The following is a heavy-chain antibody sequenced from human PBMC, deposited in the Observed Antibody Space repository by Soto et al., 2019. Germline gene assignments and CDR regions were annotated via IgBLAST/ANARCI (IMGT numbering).Heavy chain of an antibody. CDR2: IIDSGGST. J-gene: IGHJ6*02. V-gene: IGHV3-23*01. CDR1: SCA. CDR3: AKGRSYYYYYGVDV. Sequence: SCAVGGVRKTTGKGLEWVSDIIDSGGSTYYADSVKGRFTISRDNSKSTLYLQMNSLRAEDTALYYCAKGRSYYYYYGVDVWGQGTTVTVSS.